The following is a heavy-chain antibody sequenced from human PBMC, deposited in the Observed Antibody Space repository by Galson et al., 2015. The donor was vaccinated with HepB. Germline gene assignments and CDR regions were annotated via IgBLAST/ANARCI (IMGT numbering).Heavy chain of an antibody. CDR1: GYTFTSYA. CDR2: INAGNGNT. V-gene: IGHV1-3*01. D-gene: IGHD1-26*01. CDR3: ARGGSGSYRDAFDI. J-gene: IGHJ3*02. Sequence: SVKVSCKASGYTFTSYAMHWVRQAPGQRLEWMGWINAGNGNTKYSQKFQGRVTITRDTSASTAYMELSSLRSEDTAVYYCARGGSGSYRDAFDIWGQGTMVTVSS.